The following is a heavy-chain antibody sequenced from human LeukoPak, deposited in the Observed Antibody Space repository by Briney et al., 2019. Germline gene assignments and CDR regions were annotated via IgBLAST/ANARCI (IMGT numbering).Heavy chain of an antibody. CDR3: ARHFAVAALDY. V-gene: IGHV4-39*01. J-gene: IGHJ4*02. CDR2: IYYSGST. CDR1: GGSISSYY. D-gene: IGHD6-19*01. Sequence: SETLSLTCTVSGGSISSYYWSWIRQPPGKGLEWIGSIYYSGSTYYNPSLKSRVTISVDTSKNQFSLKLSSVTAADTAVYYCARHFAVAALDYWGQGTLVTVSS.